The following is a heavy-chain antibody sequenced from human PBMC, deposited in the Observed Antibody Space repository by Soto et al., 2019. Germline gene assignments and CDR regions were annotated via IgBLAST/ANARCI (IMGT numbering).Heavy chain of an antibody. V-gene: IGHV1-8*01. J-gene: IGHJ6*02. CDR2: MNPDSGNT. CDR1: GYTFTSYD. D-gene: IGHD3-10*01. Sequence: ASVKVSCKASGYTFTSYDINWVLQATGQGLEWMGWMNPDSGNTGYAQKFQGRVTMTRNTSISTAYMELSSLRSEDTAVYYCAGRMVGGHCYYYGMDFGGQGTTVTVSS. CDR3: AGRMVGGHCYYYGMDF.